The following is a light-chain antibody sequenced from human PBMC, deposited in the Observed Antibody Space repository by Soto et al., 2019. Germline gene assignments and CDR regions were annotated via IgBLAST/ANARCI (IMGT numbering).Light chain of an antibody. CDR1: QDISNY. CDR3: QQYEDLPLT. CDR2: DAS. V-gene: IGKV1-33*01. Sequence: DIQMTQSPSSLSASEGDRVTITCQASQDISNYLNWYQQKPVRAPKLLIFDASNVETGVPSRFGGSGSGTDFTFTISSLQPEDIATYYCQQYEDLPLTFGGGTKVEIK. J-gene: IGKJ4*01.